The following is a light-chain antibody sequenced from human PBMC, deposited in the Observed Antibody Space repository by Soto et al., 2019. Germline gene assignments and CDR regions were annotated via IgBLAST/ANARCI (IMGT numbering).Light chain of an antibody. V-gene: IGLV1-44*01. CDR2: NNN. CDR1: SANIGSNT. CDR3: AAWDDSVNAVV. J-gene: IGLJ2*01. Sequence: QSVLTPSPSVSGTPGQRVTISCSGSSANIGSNTVSWYQQLPGTAPKLLIYNNNQRPSGVPDRFSGSKSGTSAPLASSGLQSEDESDYYCAAWDDSVNAVVFGGGTKLTVL.